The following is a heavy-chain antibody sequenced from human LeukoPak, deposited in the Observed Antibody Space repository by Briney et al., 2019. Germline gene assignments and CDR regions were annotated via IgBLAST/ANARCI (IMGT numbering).Heavy chain of an antibody. V-gene: IGHV4-34*01. J-gene: IGHJ4*02. CDR2: INHSGST. D-gene: IGHD1-1*01. CDR1: GGSFSGYY. Sequence: MTSETLSLTCAVYGGSFSGYYWSWIRQPPGKGLEWIGEINHSGSTNYNPSLMSRVTISVDTSKNQFSLKLSSVTAADTAVYYCARASYNWNDDYWGQGTLVTVSS. CDR3: ARASYNWNDDY.